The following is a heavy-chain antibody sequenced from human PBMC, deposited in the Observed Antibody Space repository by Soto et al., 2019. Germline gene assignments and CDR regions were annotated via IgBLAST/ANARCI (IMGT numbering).Heavy chain of an antibody. CDR3: ARADGDYSPFDY. CDR1: GFTFSSYA. CDR2: ISYDGSNK. D-gene: IGHD4-17*01. Sequence: PGVSLRLSCAASGFTFSSYAMHWVRQAPGKGLEWVAVISYDGSNKYYADSVKGRFTISRDNSKNTLYLQMNSLRAEDTAVYYCARADGDYSPFDYWGQGTLVTVSS. V-gene: IGHV3-30-3*01. J-gene: IGHJ4*02.